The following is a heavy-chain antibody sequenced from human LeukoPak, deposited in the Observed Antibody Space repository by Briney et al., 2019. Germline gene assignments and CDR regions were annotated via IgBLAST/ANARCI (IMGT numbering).Heavy chain of an antibody. Sequence: GGSLRLSCTASGFTFSDYAMSWVRQAPGKGLEWVSGINWSGGSTGYADSVKGRFTISRDNAKNSLYLQMNSLRAEDTALYYCARDIVVVVAATRGSFDIWGQGTMVTVSS. CDR1: GFTFSDYA. CDR3: ARDIVVVVAATRGSFDI. J-gene: IGHJ3*02. V-gene: IGHV3-20*04. CDR2: INWSGGST. D-gene: IGHD2-15*01.